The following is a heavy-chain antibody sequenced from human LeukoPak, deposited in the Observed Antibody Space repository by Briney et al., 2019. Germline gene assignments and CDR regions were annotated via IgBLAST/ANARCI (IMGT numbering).Heavy chain of an antibody. D-gene: IGHD4/OR15-4a*01. CDR2: INPNSGGT. CDR3: ARESRKLTTLDY. Sequence: ASLKVSCKASGYTFTGYYMHWVRQAPRQGLEWMGWINPNSGGTNYAQKFQGRVTMTRDTSISTAYMELSRLRSDDTAVYYCARESRKLTTLDYWGQGTLVTVSS. V-gene: IGHV1-2*02. CDR1: GYTFTGYY. J-gene: IGHJ4*02.